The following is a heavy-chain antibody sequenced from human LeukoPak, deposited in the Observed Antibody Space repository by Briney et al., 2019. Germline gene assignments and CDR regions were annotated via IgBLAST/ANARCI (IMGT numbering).Heavy chain of an antibody. CDR2: IYDSGST. CDR1: GGSMTSGSYY. D-gene: IGHD1-26*01. J-gene: IGHJ6*02. CDR3: AREIRPLRVVGPTRGGIDV. V-gene: IGHV4-61*02. Sequence: SQTLSLTCTVSGGSMTSGSYYWNWIRQPAGKGLEWIGRIYDSGSTNYNSSLKSRVTMAIDPSKNQFSLKLSSVTAADTAVYYRAREIRPLRVVGPTRGGIDVWGQGTTVTVSS.